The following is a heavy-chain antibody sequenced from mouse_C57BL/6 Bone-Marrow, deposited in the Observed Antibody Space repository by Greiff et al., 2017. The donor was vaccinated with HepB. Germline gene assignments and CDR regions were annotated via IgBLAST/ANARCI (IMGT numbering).Heavy chain of an antibody. Sequence: LQESGPELVKPGASVKISCKASGYAFSSSWMNWVKQRPGKGLEWIGRIYPGDGDTNYNGKFKGKATLTADKSSSTAYMQLSSLTSEDSAVYFCALSTMVSYYAMDYWGQGTSVTVSS. CDR1: GYAFSSSW. CDR2: IYPGDGDT. CDR3: ALSTMVSYYAMDY. J-gene: IGHJ4*01. D-gene: IGHD2-2*01. V-gene: IGHV1-82*01.